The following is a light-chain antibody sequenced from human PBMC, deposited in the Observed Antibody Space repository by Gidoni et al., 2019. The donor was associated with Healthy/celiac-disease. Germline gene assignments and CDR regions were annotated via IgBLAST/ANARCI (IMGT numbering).Light chain of an antibody. CDR3: QAWDSSTRV. CDR1: KLGDKY. J-gene: IGLJ3*02. CDR2: QDS. Sequence: SDELTQPPSGSVSPGQTASITCAGDKLGDKYACWYQQKPGQSPVLVIYQDSKRPSGIPERFSGSNSGNTATLTISGTQAMDEADYYCQAWDSSTRVFGGGTKLTVL. V-gene: IGLV3-1*01.